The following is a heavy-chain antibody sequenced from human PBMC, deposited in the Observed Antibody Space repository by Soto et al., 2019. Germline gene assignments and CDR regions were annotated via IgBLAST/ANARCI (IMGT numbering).Heavy chain of an antibody. J-gene: IGHJ4*02. D-gene: IGHD3-22*01. V-gene: IGHV3-23*01. CDR1: GFTLTNYA. Sequence: EVQLLESGGGLVQPGGSLRLSCAASGFTLTNYAMSWVRQAPGKGLDWVSVISGSGGNTYYADSVKGRFTISRDNSKNTLYLQMNSLGAEDTAVYYCAKGGDSSRYSYVYYFDYWGQGTLVTVSS. CDR3: AKGGDSSRYSYVYYFDY. CDR2: ISGSGGNT.